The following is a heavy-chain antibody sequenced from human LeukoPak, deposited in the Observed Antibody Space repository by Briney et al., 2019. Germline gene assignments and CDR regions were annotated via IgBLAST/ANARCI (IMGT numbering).Heavy chain of an antibody. V-gene: IGHV4-4*09. CDR1: GGSISSYY. CDR2: IYTSGST. D-gene: IGHD6-19*01. J-gene: IGHJ4*02. Sequence: SETLSLTCTVSGGSISSYYWSWIRQPPGKGLEWIGYIYTSGSTNYNPSLKSRVTISVDTSKNQFSLKLSSVTAADTAVYYCARSRKRWLVLFDYWGQGTLVTVSS. CDR3: ARSRKRWLVLFDY.